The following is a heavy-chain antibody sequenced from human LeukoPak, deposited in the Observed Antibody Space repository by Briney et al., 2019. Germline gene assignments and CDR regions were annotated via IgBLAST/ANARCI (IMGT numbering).Heavy chain of an antibody. J-gene: IGHJ6*03. CDR1: GGSISSSSYY. CDR3: ARLTYYDFWSGYYGYYCYMDV. D-gene: IGHD3-3*01. V-gene: IGHV4-39*07. CDR2: IYYSGST. Sequence: SETLSLTCTVSGGSISSSSYYWGWIRQPPGKGLEWIGSIYYSGSTYYNPSLKSRVTISVDTSKNQFSLKLSSVTAADTAVYYCARLTYYDFWSGYYGYYCYMDVWGKGTAVTVSS.